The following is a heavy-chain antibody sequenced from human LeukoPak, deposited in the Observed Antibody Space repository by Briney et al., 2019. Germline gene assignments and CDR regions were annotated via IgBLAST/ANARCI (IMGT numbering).Heavy chain of an antibody. Sequence: GASVKVSCKASGYTFTGYYMHWVRQAPGQGLEWMGWINPNSGGTNYAQKFQGRVTMTRDTSISTAYMELSRLRSDDTAVYYCARRSRRYYDSSGYSPSPYYYYYYMDVWGKGTTVTVSS. CDR1: GYTFTGYY. CDR3: ARRSRRYYDSSGYSPSPYYYYYYMDV. V-gene: IGHV1-2*02. CDR2: INPNSGGT. J-gene: IGHJ6*03. D-gene: IGHD3-22*01.